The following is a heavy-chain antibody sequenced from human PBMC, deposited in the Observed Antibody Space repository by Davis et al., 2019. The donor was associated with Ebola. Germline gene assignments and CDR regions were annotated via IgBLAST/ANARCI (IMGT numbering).Heavy chain of an antibody. CDR2: ISGSGGST. J-gene: IGHJ6*02. D-gene: IGHD6-13*01. CDR3: ANTAKSSSWYVEFYYGMDV. V-gene: IGHV3-23*01. Sequence: GESLKISCAASGFTFSSYAMSWVRQAPGKGLEWVSAISGSGGSTYYADSVKGRFTISRDNSKNTLYLQMNSLRAEDTAVYYCANTAKSSSWYVEFYYGMDVWGQGTTVTVSS. CDR1: GFTFSSYA.